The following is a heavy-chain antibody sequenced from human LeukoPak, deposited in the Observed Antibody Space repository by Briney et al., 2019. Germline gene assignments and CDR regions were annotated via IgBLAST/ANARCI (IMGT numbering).Heavy chain of an antibody. V-gene: IGHV3-74*01. CDR3: ARDRYSNWFDP. CDR1: GFTFSSYW. J-gene: IGHJ5*02. Sequence: GGSLRLSCAASGFTFSSYWMHWVRQAPGKGLVWVSRINSDGSSTSYADSVKGRFTISRDNATNTLYLQMNSLRAEDMAVYYCARDRYSNWFDPWGQGTLVTVSS. CDR2: INSDGSST. D-gene: IGHD5-12*01.